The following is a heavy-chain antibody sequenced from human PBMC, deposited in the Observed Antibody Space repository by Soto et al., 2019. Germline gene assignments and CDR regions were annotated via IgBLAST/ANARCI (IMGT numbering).Heavy chain of an antibody. J-gene: IGHJ6*02. Sequence: GESLKISCTASGFTFGDYAMSWVRQAPGKGLEWVGFTRSKAYDGTTEYAASVKGRFSISRDDSKSIAYLQMNSLKTEDTAVYYCTRAGDFWSGPMDVWGQGTTVT. CDR2: TRSKAYDGTT. D-gene: IGHD3-3*01. CDR3: TRAGDFWSGPMDV. CDR1: GFTFGDYA. V-gene: IGHV3-49*04.